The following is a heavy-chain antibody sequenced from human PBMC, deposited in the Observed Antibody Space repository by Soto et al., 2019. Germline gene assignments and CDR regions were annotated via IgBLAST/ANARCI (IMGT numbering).Heavy chain of an antibody. J-gene: IGHJ4*02. CDR3: ARAPQRFWSRYSNGYVFDY. D-gene: IGHD3-3*01. V-gene: IGHV4-31*01. CDR2: TDYSGGP. Sequence: QVPLQESGPGLLTPSQTLSLTCTVSGGSIRSADYHWGWIRQFPGKGLEWIGNTDYSGGPHKNPALKGPVTISVDTSQNQFSLGMTSLTAADTAVYYCARAPQRFWSRYSNGYVFDYWGQGAPVSVSS. CDR1: GGSIRSADYH.